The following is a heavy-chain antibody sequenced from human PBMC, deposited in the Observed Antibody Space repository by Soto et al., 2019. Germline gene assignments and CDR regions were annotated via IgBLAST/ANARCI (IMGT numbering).Heavy chain of an antibody. J-gene: IGHJ6*02. V-gene: IGHV6-1*01. CDR1: GDSVSSNRAG. CDR2: TYHRSKWNT. Sequence: SQVLSLTCAMSGDSVSSNRAGWNWIGQSPSRGLEWLGRTYHRSKWNTDYALSVKSRITINPDTPKNPFSLHLYSVTPEDTAIYYCKGITSFRGMDVWGQGTPVTVSS. CDR3: KGITSFRGMDV. D-gene: IGHD3-10*01.